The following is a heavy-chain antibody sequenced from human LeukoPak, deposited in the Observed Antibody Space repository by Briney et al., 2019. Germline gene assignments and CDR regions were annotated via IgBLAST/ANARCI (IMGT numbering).Heavy chain of an antibody. D-gene: IGHD3-10*02. CDR1: GFTFSSYA. CDR2: ISGSGGST. CDR3: AELGITMIGGV. J-gene: IGHJ6*04. Sequence: GGSLRLSCAASGFTFSSYAMSWVRQAPGKGLEWVSGISGSGGSTDYADSLKGRFTISRDNAKNSLYLQMNSLRAEDTAVYYCAELGITMIGGVWGKGTTVTISS. V-gene: IGHV3-23*01.